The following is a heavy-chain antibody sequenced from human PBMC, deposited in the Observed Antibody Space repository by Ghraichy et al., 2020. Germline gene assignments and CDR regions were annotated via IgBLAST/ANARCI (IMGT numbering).Heavy chain of an antibody. D-gene: IGHD3-3*01. J-gene: IGHJ4*02. CDR3: ATYYDFWSEEDY. CDR1: GYTLTELS. V-gene: IGHV1-24*01. CDR2: FDPEDGET. Sequence: ASVKVSCKVSGYTLTELSMHWVRQAPGKGLEWMGGFDPEDGETIYAQKFQGRVTMTEDTSTDTAYMELSSLRSEDTAVYYCATYYDFWSEEDYWGQGTLVTVSS.